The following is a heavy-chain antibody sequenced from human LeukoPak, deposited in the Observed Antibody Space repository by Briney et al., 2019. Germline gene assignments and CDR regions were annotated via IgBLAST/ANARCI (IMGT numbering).Heavy chain of an antibody. CDR1: GFTVSSNY. D-gene: IGHD6-19*01. Sequence: PGGSLRLSCAASGFTVSSNYMSWVRQAPGKGLEWVSVIYSGGSTYYADSVKGRFTTSRDNSKNTVYLQMNSLRAEDTAVYYCAKVLPAPRRGHSSGWYGRHYYYGMDVWGQGTTVTVSS. V-gene: IGHV3-53*01. CDR3: AKVLPAPRRGHSSGWYGRHYYYGMDV. J-gene: IGHJ6*02. CDR2: IYSGGST.